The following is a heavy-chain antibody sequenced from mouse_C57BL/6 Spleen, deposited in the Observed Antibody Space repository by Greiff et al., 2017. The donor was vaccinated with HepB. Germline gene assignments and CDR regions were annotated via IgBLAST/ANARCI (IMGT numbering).Heavy chain of an antibody. CDR3: ARIYYGSSY. J-gene: IGHJ3*01. Sequence: VQLQESGAELARPGASVKLSCKASGYTFTSYGISWVKQRTGQGLEWIGEIYPRSGNTYYNEKFKGKATLTADKSSSTAYMELRSLTSEDSAVYFCARIYYGSSYWGQGTLVTVSA. CDR1: GYTFTSYG. CDR2: IYPRSGNT. D-gene: IGHD1-1*01. V-gene: IGHV1-81*01.